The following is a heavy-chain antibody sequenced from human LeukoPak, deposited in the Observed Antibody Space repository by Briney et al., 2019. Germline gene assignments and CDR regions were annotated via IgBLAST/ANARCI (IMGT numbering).Heavy chain of an antibody. CDR1: GYTFTSYY. CDR2: INPSGGST. CDR3: ARDIHRRSIVVVVAATPDY. V-gene: IGHV1-46*01. Sequence: AASVKVSCKASGYTFTSYYMHWVRQAPGQGLEWMGIINPSGGSTSYAQKFQGRVTMTRDTSTSTVYMELSSLRSEDTAVYYCARDIHRRSIVVVVAATPDYWGQGTLVTVSS. J-gene: IGHJ4*02. D-gene: IGHD2-15*01.